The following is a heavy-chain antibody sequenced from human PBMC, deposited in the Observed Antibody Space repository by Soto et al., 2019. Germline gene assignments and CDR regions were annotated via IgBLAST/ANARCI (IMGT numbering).Heavy chain of an antibody. CDR1: GYTFTGYY. CDR3: ARSSKRPYYYDSSGYCLAY. V-gene: IGHV1-2*02. Sequence: EASVKVSCKASGYTFTGYYMHWVRQAPGQGLEWMGRINPNSGGTNYAQKFQGRVTMTRDTSISTAYMELSRLRSDDTAVYYCARSSKRPYYYDSSGYCLAYWGQGTLVTVSS. D-gene: IGHD3-22*01. CDR2: INPNSGGT. J-gene: IGHJ4*02.